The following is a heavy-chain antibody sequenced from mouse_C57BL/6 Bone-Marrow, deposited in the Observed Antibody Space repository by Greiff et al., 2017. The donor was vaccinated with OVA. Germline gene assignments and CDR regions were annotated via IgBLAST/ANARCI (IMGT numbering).Heavy chain of an antibody. D-gene: IGHD1-1*01. CDR3: APITTVVAPFDY. CDR2: INPNNGGT. Sequence: EVQLQQSGPELVKPGASVKMSCKASGYTFTDYNMHWVKQSHGKSLEWIGYINPNNGGTSYNQKFKGKATLTVNKSSSTAYMELRSLTSEDSAVYYCAPITTVVAPFDYWGQGTTLTVSS. J-gene: IGHJ2*01. V-gene: IGHV1-22*01. CDR1: GYTFTDYN.